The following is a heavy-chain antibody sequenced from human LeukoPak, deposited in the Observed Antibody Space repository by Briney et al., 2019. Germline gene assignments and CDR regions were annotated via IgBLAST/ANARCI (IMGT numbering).Heavy chain of an antibody. V-gene: IGHV3-20*04. CDR2: INWNGGST. J-gene: IGHJ6*03. CDR3: ARALSGGPGDGEVYMDV. Sequence: PGGSLRLSCAASGFTFDDYGMSWVRQAPGKGLEWVSGINWNGGSTGYADSVKGRFTISRDNAKNSLYLQMNSLRAEDTALYYCARALSGGPGDGEVYMDVWGKGTTVTVSS. CDR1: GFTFDDYG. D-gene: IGHD7-27*01.